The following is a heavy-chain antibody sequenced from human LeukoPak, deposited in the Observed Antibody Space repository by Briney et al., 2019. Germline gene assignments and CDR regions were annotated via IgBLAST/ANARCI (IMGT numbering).Heavy chain of an antibody. CDR3: ARIGYSYGGP. Sequence: SQTLSLTCAISGDSVSSNSSAWNWIRQSPSRGLEWLGRTYYRSKWYNDYAVSVKGRITINPDTSKNHFSLQLNSVTPEDTAIYYYARIGYSYGGPWGQGTLVTVPS. D-gene: IGHD5-18*01. V-gene: IGHV6-1*01. J-gene: IGHJ5*02. CDR2: TYYRSKWYN. CDR1: GDSVSSNSSA.